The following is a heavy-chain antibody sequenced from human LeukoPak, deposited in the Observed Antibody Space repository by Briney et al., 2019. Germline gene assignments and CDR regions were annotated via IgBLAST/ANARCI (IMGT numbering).Heavy chain of an antibody. CDR3: ARVSGISGD. D-gene: IGHD1-20*01. V-gene: IGHV3-23*01. Sequence: PGGSLRLSCAASGFTFSSYAMSWVRQAPGKGLEWVSAISVRVGSTYYADSVKGRFTISRDNSKNTLSLQMNSLRAEDTAVYYCARVSGISGDWGQGTLVTVSS. CDR2: ISVRVGST. J-gene: IGHJ4*02. CDR1: GFTFSSYA.